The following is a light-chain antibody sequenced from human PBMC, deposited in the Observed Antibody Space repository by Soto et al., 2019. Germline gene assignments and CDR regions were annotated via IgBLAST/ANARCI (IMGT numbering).Light chain of an antibody. CDR2: GAS. J-gene: IGKJ4*01. Sequence: VLTQSPGALSVSPGETVTLSCRASQHVDSNSFAWYHHQPGLAPRLLIFGASTRATRIPDRFSGSCSGTVFTSTISILAHEVSGLYYCQQYVASPLTFGGGTRVEMK. CDR1: QHVDSNS. V-gene: IGKV3-20*01. CDR3: QQYVASPLT.